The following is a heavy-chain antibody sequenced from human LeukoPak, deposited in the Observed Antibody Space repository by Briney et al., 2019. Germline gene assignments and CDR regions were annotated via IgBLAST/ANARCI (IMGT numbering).Heavy chain of an antibody. J-gene: IGHJ4*02. V-gene: IGHV4-39*01. CDR2: INHSGST. D-gene: IGHD3-3*01. Sequence: SETLSLTCTVSGGSISSSSYYWGWIRQPPGKGLEWIGEINHSGSTNDNLSLKSRVTISVDTSKNQFSLKLSSVTAADTAVYYCARQIDFWSGYRDWGQGTLVTVSS. CDR1: GGSISSSSYY. CDR3: ARQIDFWSGYRD.